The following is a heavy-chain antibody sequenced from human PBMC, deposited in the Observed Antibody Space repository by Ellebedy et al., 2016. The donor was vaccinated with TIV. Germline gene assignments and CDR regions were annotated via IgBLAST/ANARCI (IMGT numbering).Heavy chain of an antibody. CDR3: AKRPAATFYMDV. V-gene: IGHV3-23*01. J-gene: IGHJ6*03. CDR2: IKGRGGRA. Sequence: GESLKISXSASGFTFSTSAMAWVRQAPGKGLEWVSSIKGRGGRADYADSVRGRFTISRDDSKNTLYLHMSSLRVDDTAVYYCAKRPAATFYMDVWGKGTMVTVSS. CDR1: GFTFSTSA. D-gene: IGHD6-25*01.